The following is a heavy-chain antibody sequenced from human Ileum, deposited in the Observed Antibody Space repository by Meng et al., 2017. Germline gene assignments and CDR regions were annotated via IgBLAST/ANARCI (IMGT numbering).Heavy chain of an antibody. Sequence: LQQSGPGLVRPSETLSLTCTVSGVSVNSGFYYWNWVRQPPGKGLEFIGSFHHSGSAHYNASREGRVTMSLDTSKNQFSLRLTSVTAADSALYYCTGGPDSAKSGYWGQGTLVTVSS. CDR2: FHHSGSA. V-gene: IGHV4-61*01. CDR1: GVSVNSGFYY. CDR3: TGGPDSAKSGY. J-gene: IGHJ4*02. D-gene: IGHD1-14*01.